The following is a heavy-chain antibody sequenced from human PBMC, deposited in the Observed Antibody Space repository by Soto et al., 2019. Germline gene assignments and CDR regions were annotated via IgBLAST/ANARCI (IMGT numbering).Heavy chain of an antibody. J-gene: IGHJ5*02. Sequence: PSETLSLTCTISGGSICSYYWSWIRQPPGKGLEWIGEINHSGSTNYNPSLKSRVTISVDTSKNQFSLKLSSVTAADTAVYYCARGRYAFGAVSRWFDPWGQGTLVTVSS. V-gene: IGHV4-34*01. D-gene: IGHD3-10*01. CDR1: GGSICSYY. CDR2: INHSGST. CDR3: ARGRYAFGAVSRWFDP.